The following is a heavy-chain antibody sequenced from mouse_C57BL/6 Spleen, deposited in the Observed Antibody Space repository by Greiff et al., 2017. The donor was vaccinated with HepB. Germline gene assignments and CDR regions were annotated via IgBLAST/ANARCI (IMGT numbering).Heavy chain of an antibody. Sequence: VQLQQPGAELVKPGASVKLSCKASGYTFTSYWMHWVKQRPGQGLEWIGMIHPNSGSTNYNEKFKSKATLTVDKSSSTAYMQLSSLTSEDSAVYYCARHSYYYGSSSYYFDYWGQGTTLTVSS. CDR3: ARHSYYYGSSSYYFDY. D-gene: IGHD1-1*01. J-gene: IGHJ2*01. CDR1: GYTFTSYW. CDR2: IHPNSGST. V-gene: IGHV1-64*01.